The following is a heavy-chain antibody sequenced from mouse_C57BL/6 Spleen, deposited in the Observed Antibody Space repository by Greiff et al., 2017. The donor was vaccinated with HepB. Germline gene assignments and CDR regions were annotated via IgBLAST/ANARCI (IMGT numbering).Heavy chain of an antibody. J-gene: IGHJ2*01. CDR1: GYTFTSYW. CDR2: IDPSDSYT. CDR3: ARVTTVVD. Sequence: QVQLQQPGAELVKPGASVKLSCKASGYTFTSYWMQWVKQRPGQGLEWIGEIDPSDSYTNYNQKFKGKATLTVDTSSSTAYMQLSSLTSEYSAVYYCARVTTVVDWGQGTTLTVSS. V-gene: IGHV1-50*01. D-gene: IGHD1-1*01.